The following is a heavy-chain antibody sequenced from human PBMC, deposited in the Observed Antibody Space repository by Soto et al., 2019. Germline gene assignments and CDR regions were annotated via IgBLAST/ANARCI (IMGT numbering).Heavy chain of an antibody. CDR3: ASLPLAGYSSSPTDY. Sequence: QVQLVQSGAEVKKPGSSVKVSCKASGGTFSSYAISWVRQAPGQGLEWMGGIIPIFGTADYAQKFQSGVTITADESTSTAYMELSSVRSEGTAVYYCASLPLAGYSSSPTDYWGQGTLVTVSS. V-gene: IGHV1-69*01. D-gene: IGHD6-6*01. CDR1: GGTFSSYA. J-gene: IGHJ4*02. CDR2: IIPIFGTA.